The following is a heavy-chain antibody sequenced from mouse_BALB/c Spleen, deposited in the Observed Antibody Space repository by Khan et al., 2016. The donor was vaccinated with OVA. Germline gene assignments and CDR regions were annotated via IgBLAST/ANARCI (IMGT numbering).Heavy chain of an antibody. Sequence: EVQRVESGGGLVKPGGSLKVSCAASGFTFSNYALSWVRHTPEKRLEWVASISSGGTTYYPDSVKGRFTISRDDARNILFLQMSSLRSEDTAMYYCARDYWFVYWGQGTLVTVSA. J-gene: IGHJ3*01. CDR2: ISSGGTT. CDR3: ARDYWFVY. CDR1: GFTFSNYA. V-gene: IGHV5-6-5*01.